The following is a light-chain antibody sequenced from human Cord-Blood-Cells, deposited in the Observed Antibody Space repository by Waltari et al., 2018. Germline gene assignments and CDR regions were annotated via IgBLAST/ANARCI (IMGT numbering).Light chain of an antibody. J-gene: IGKJ3*01. CDR1: QSVSSY. Sequence: IVLTQSPATLSLSPGERATLSCRASQSVSSYFACYQQKPGQAPRLLIYDASNRATGIPARFSGSGSGTDFTLTISSLEPEDFAVYYCQQRSNWPPTFGPGTKVDIK. CDR3: QQRSNWPPT. CDR2: DAS. V-gene: IGKV3-11*01.